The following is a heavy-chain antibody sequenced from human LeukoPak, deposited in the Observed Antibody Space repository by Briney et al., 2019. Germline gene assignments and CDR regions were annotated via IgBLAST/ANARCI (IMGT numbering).Heavy chain of an antibody. CDR2: IYYSGST. D-gene: IGHD5-24*01. CDR3: ARPRRDGHGAFDI. V-gene: IGHV4-59*01. CDR1: GGSISGYY. Sequence: SETLSLTCTVSGGSISGYYWSWIRQPPGKGLEWIGYIYYSGSTNYNPSLKSRVTISVDTSKNQFSLKLSSVTAADTAVYYCARPRRDGHGAFDIWGQGTMVTVSS. J-gene: IGHJ3*02.